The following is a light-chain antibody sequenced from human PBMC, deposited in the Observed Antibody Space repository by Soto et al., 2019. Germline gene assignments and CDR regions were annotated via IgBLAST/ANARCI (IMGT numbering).Light chain of an antibody. V-gene: IGKV3-20*01. Sequence: EIVLTESPGTLSLSPGERVTLSCRASQSVNSRYLAWYQQKAGQAPRLLIYGASSRATGIPDRSSGSGSGTDFTLTISRLEPEDFAVYYCQQYGSSGTFGQGTKVDIK. CDR2: GAS. CDR1: QSVNSRY. CDR3: QQYGSSGT. J-gene: IGKJ1*01.